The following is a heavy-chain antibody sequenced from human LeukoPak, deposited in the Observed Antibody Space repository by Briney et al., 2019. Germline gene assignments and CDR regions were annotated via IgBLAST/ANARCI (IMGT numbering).Heavy chain of an antibody. D-gene: IGHD6-13*01. Sequence: SVTVSCMASVCTFINYAINWVRQAPGQGLEWMGVMIPIFGTAHYAQRLQGRGTITADESTSTAYMKLCSLRSEDTAVYYCASDIVAGSGPIDLDYSSSGNWFDPWGQGTLVTVSS. V-gene: IGHV1-69*01. CDR3: ASDIVAGSGPIDLDYSSSGNWFDP. J-gene: IGHJ5*02. CDR1: VCTFINYA. CDR2: MIPIFGTA.